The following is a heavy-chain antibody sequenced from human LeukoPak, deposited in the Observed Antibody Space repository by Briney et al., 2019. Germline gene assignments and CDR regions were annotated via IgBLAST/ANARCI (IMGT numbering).Heavy chain of an antibody. CDR2: VTRSGSST. CDR3: AKERESYFEFDL. V-gene: IGHV3-23*01. Sequence: ESGGSLRLSCAASGFTFSSFGMTWVRQAPGKGLEWVSAVTRSGSSTYYRDSVKGRFTISRDNSKNTVYLQMNSLRAEDTAVYYCAKERESYFEFDLWGQGTLVTVSS. J-gene: IGHJ4*02. CDR1: GFTFSSFG. D-gene: IGHD1-26*01.